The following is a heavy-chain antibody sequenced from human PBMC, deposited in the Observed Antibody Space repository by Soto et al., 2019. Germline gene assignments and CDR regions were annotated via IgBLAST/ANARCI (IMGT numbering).Heavy chain of an antibody. V-gene: IGHV4-30-4*01. CDR2: IYSSVST. D-gene: IGHD3-3*01. J-gene: IGHJ6*02. CDR1: GGSISSGEYD. CDR3: ARGRFLEWFGYPGHGMDV. Sequence: PSETLSLTCTVSGGSISSGEYDSSWIRQPPGKGLEWMGDIYSSVSTYYNRSLKSRVTRSVDTAKNQFSLKLSSVTAADTAVYYCARGRFLEWFGYPGHGMDVWGQATTVP.